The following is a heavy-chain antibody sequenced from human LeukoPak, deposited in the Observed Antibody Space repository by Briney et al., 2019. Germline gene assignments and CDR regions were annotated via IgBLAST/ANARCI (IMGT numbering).Heavy chain of an antibody. J-gene: IGHJ4*02. CDR2: IYYSGST. D-gene: IGHD2-2*01. CDR1: GGSISSYY. Sequence: SETLSLTCTVSGGSISSYYWSWLRQPPGKGLEWIGYIYYSGSTNYNPSLKSRVTISVDTSKNQFSLKLSSVTAADTAVYYCARGSCSSTSCYHFDYWGQGTLVTVSS. V-gene: IGHV4-59*01. CDR3: ARGSCSSTSCYHFDY.